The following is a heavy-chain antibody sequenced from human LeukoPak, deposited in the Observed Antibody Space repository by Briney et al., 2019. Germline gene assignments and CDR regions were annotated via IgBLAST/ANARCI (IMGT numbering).Heavy chain of an antibody. Sequence: ASVKVSCKASGYTVTGYYMHWVRQAPGQGLEWTGWINPNSGGTNYAQKFQGRVTMTRDTSISTAYMELSRLRSDDTAVYYCARDSGGFGGVGYWGQGTLVTVSS. CDR2: INPNSGGT. CDR3: ARDSGGFGGVGY. J-gene: IGHJ4*02. CDR1: GYTVTGYY. D-gene: IGHD1-26*01. V-gene: IGHV1-2*02.